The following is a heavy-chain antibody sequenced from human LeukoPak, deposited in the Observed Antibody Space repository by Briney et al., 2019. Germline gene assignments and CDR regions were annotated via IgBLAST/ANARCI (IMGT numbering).Heavy chain of an antibody. CDR3: ASRVLVAGTPGDAEYFQH. Sequence: PSETLSLTCTVSSGSISGFYWSWIRQPPGKRPEWIGYIYYSGSTNYNPSLKSRVTISVDTSKNQFSLKLSSVTAADTAVYYCASRVLVAGTPGDAEYFQHWGQGTLVTVSS. V-gene: IGHV4-59*12. D-gene: IGHD6-19*01. J-gene: IGHJ1*01. CDR2: IYYSGST. CDR1: SGSISGFY.